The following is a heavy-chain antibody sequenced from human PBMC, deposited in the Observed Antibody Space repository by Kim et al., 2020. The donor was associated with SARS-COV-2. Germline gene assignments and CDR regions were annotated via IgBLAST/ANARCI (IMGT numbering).Heavy chain of an antibody. V-gene: IGHV3-11*01. CDR3: ARDFYAMDV. J-gene: IGHJ6*02. CDR2: ISRGGNTI. Sequence: GGSLRLSCAASGFTFSDYYMNWIRQAPGVGLEWISYISRGGNTIYYADSVKGRFTISRDNDKNSLYLQMNSLRAEDTAVYYCARDFYAMDVWGQGTTVTV. CDR1: GFTFSDYY.